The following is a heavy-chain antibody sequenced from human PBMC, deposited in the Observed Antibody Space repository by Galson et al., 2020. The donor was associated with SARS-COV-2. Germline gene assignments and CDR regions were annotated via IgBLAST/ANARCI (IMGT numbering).Heavy chain of an antibody. J-gene: IGHJ2*01. CDR2: VFTGGNT. CDR3: AGQWQYDSMWYFAL. V-gene: IGHV4-4*08. D-gene: IGHD3-22*01. CDR1: GGSISSYY. Sequence: SETLSLTCAVSGGSISSYYWSWIRQPPGKGLEWIGYVFTGGNTNSNPSLKSRVTISMDTSKNQLSLKLNSATAADTAVYYCAGQWQYDSMWYFALWGRGTLVTVSS.